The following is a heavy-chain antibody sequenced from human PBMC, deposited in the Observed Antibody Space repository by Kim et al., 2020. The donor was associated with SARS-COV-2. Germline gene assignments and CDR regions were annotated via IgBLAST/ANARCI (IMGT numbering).Heavy chain of an antibody. CDR2: ISAYNGNT. CDR1: GYTFTSYG. V-gene: IGHV1-18*01. CDR3: ARGPNCSGGSCYLFDY. Sequence: ASVKVSCKASGYTFTSYGISWVRQAPGQGLEWMGWISAYNGNTNYAQKLQGRVTMTTDTSTSTAYMELRSLRSNDTAGYYCARGPNCSGGSCYLFDYWGQGTLVTVSS. J-gene: IGHJ4*02. D-gene: IGHD2-15*01.